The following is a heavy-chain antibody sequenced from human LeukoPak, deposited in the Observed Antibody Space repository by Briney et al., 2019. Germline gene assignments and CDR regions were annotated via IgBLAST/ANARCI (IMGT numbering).Heavy chain of an antibody. J-gene: IGHJ5*02. V-gene: IGHV1-69-2*01. CDR2: VDPEDGET. D-gene: IGHD4-23*01. Sequence: ASVRVSCKASGYTFTDYYMHWVQQAPGKGLEWMGRVDPEDGETIYAEKLQGRVTMTTDTSTSTAYMELRSLRSDDTAVYYCAVSARSLDTLNSANWFDPWGQGTLVTVSS. CDR3: AVSARSLDTLNSANWFDP. CDR1: GYTFTDYY.